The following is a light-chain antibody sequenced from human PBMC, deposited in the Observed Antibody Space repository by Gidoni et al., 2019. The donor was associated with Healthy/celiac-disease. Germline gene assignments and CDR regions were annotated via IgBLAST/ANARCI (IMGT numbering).Light chain of an antibody. CDR1: SSNIGAGYE. V-gene: IGLV1-40*01. J-gene: IGLJ2*01. CDR3: QSYDSSLSGPVV. Sequence: QSVLTQPPSVSGAPGQRVTISCTGRSSNIGAGYEVHWYQQLPGTAPKLLIYGNSNRPSWVPDRFSGSKSGTSASLAITGLQAEDEADYYCQSYDSSLSGPVVFGGGTKLTVL. CDR2: GNS.